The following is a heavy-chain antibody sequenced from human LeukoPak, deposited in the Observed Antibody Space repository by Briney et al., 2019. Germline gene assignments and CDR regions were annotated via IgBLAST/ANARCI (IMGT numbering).Heavy chain of an antibody. D-gene: IGHD1-26*01. CDR1: GFTFSNAW. J-gene: IGHJ6*03. CDR3: TTLVGATNHYYYYMDV. CDR2: IKSKTDGGTT. Sequence: GGSLRLSCAASGFTFSNAWMSWVRQAPGKGLEWVGRIKSKTDGGTTDYAAPVKGRFTISRDDSKNTLYLQMNSLKTEDTAVYYCTTLVGATNHYYYYMDVWGKGTTVTVSS. V-gene: IGHV3-15*01.